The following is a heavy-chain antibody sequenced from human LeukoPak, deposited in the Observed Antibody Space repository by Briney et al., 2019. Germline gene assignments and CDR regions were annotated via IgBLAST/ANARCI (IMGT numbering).Heavy chain of an antibody. CDR1: VYTLTELS. Sequence: ASVKVSCKVSVYTLTELSMHWVRQAPAKGLEWVGGFDPEDGETIYAQKFQGRVTMTEDTSTDTAYMELSSLRSEDTAVYYCATDGSAPGYSSSWGQGTLVTVSS. D-gene: IGHD6-13*01. J-gene: IGHJ4*02. CDR3: ATDGSAPGYSSS. V-gene: IGHV1-24*01. CDR2: FDPEDGET.